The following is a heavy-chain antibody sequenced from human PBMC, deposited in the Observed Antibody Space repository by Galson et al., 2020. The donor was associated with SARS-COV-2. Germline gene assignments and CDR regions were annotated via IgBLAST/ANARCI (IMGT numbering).Heavy chain of an antibody. CDR1: GYTFTSYD. CDR3: ARGLRYNWNYVSGY. CDR2: MNPNSGNT. V-gene: IGHV1-8*01. Sequence: ASVKVSCKASGYTFTSYDINWVRQATGQGLEWMGWMNPNSGNTGYAQKFQGRVTMTRNTSISTAYMELSSLRSEDTAVYYCARGLRYNWNYVSGYWGQGTMVTVSS. J-gene: IGHJ4*02. D-gene: IGHD1-7*01.